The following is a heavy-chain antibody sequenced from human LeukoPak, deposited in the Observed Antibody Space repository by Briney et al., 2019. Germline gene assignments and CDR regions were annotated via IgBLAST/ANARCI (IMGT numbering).Heavy chain of an antibody. D-gene: IGHD3-10*01. Sequence: ASVKVSCKASGYTFTGYYMHWVRQAPGQGLEWMGWINPSSGGTNYAQKFQGRVTMTRDTSISTAYMELSRLRSDDTAVYYCAREHYGSGLNWFDPWGQGTLVTVSS. CDR2: INPSSGGT. CDR1: GYTFTGYY. CDR3: AREHYGSGLNWFDP. V-gene: IGHV1-2*02. J-gene: IGHJ5*02.